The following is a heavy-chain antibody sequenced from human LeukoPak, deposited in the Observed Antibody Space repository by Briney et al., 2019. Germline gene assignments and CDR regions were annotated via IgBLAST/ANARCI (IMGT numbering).Heavy chain of an antibody. J-gene: IGHJ4*02. CDR1: GLTFDNFA. Sequence: GGSLRLSCAASGLTFDNFALSWVRQAPGKGLEWVSAISGNGGNTYYADSVKGRFTVSRDVSKSTLHLQMSSLRVEDTAVYYCAKGPKLGDGFHCDSWGQGTPVTVSS. D-gene: IGHD5-24*01. CDR2: ISGNGGNT. CDR3: AKGPKLGDGFHCDS. V-gene: IGHV3-23*01.